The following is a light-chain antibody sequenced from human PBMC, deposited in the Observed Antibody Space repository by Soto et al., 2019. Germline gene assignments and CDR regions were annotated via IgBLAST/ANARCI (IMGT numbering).Light chain of an antibody. Sequence: DIPVTQSPSSLSASVGDRVTITCRASQNIRNFLHWYQQKPGKAPKLLIYAASNLKSGVPSRSTASGSGTDFTLIINNLQPEDLATYYCQQSYSYIRAFGQGTTV. J-gene: IGKJ1*01. CDR2: AAS. CDR1: QNIRNF. CDR3: QQSYSYIRA. V-gene: IGKV1-39*01.